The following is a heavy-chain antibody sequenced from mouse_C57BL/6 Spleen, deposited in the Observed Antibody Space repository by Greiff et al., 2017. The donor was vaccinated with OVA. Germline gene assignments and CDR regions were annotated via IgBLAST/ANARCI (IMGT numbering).Heavy chain of an antibody. CDR1: GYTFTSYW. CDR3: ARPTVVAHWYFDV. D-gene: IGHD1-1*01. Sequence: QVQLQQPGAELVKPGASVKLSCKASGYTFTSYWMHWVKQRPGQGLEWIGMIHPNSGSTNYNEKFKSKATLTVDKSSSPAYMQLSSLTSEDSAVYYCARPTVVAHWYFDVWGTGTTVTVSS. J-gene: IGHJ1*03. V-gene: IGHV1-64*01. CDR2: IHPNSGST.